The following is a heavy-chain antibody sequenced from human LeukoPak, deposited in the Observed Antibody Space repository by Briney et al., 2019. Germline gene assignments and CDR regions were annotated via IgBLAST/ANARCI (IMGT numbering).Heavy chain of an antibody. CDR1: GGSISSTRYY. D-gene: IGHD2-15*01. CDR3: ARRRYSPYYYYYMDV. Sequence: PSETLSLTCTVSGGSISSTRYYWGWIRQPPGKGLEWIGSIYYSGNTYYNPSLKSRVTMSVDRSKNQFSLKLSSVTAADTAVYYCARRRYSPYYYYYMDVWGKGTTVTISS. J-gene: IGHJ6*03. CDR2: IYYSGNT. V-gene: IGHV4-39*01.